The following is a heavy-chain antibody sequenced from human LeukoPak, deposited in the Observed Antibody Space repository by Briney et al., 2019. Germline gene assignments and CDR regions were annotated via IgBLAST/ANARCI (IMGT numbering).Heavy chain of an antibody. CDR2: ISYDGSNK. V-gene: IGHV3-30-3*01. D-gene: IGHD3-22*01. CDR1: GFTFSSYA. CDR3: ARGRFNYDSTGYSSFYH. Sequence: GGSLRLSCAASGFTFSSYAMHWVRLAPGKGLEWVAVISYDGSNKYYADSVKDRFTISRDNSKNTLYLQMNSLRAEDTAVYYCARGRFNYDSTGYSSFYHWGQGTLVTVSS. J-gene: IGHJ4*02.